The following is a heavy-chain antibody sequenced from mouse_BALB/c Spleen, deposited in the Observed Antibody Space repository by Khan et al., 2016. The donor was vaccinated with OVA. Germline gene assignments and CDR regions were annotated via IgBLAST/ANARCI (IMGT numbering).Heavy chain of an antibody. CDR1: GYSITSDYA. J-gene: IGHJ4*01. D-gene: IGHD2-3*01. Sequence: EVELVESGPGLVQPSQSLSLTCTVTGYSITSDYAWNWIRQFPGNQLEWMGYISYSGSTNYSPTLKSRISITRDTSKNQFFLQLNSMTTEDTSTTYCASDGYLYNYALDYWGQGTAVTVSS. CDR2: ISYSGST. CDR3: ASDGYLYNYALDY. V-gene: IGHV3-2*02.